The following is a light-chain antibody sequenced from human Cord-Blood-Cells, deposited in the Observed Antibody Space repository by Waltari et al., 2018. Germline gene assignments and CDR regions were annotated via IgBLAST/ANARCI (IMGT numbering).Light chain of an antibody. CDR3: QQYGSSTAT. CDR2: GAS. V-gene: IGKV3-20*01. CDR1: QSVSSSY. Sequence: EIVLTQSPGTLSLSPGERATLSCRASQSVSSSYLAWYQQKPGTAPKLLIYGASSRATGIPDRVSGSGSRTDFTLTISRLEPEDFAVYYCQQYGSSTATFGQGTKVEIK. J-gene: IGKJ1*01.